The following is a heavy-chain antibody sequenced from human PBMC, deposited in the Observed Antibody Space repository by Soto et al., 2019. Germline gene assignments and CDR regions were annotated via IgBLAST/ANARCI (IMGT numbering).Heavy chain of an antibody. CDR1: GFTFTSSA. CDR2: IVVGSGNT. CDR3: ASYDSSGSSPFDY. D-gene: IGHD3-22*01. Sequence: QMQLVQSGPEVKKPGTSVKVSCKASGFTFTSSAVQWVRQARGQRLEWIGWIVVGSGNTNYAQKFQERVTITRDMSTSTAYMELRSLSSEDTAVYYCASYDSSGSSPFDYWGQRTLVTVSS. J-gene: IGHJ4*02. V-gene: IGHV1-58*01.